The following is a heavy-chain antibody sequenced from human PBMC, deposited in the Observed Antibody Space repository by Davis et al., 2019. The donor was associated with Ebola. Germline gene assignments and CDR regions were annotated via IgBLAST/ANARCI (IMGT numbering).Heavy chain of an antibody. V-gene: IGHV1-46*01. CDR1: GYTFTSYY. J-gene: IGHJ4*02. CDR3: ARERRPYIAAAGTDY. CDR2: INPSGGST. Sequence: AASVKVSCKASGYTFTSYYMHWVRQAPGQGLEWMGIINPSGGSTSYAQKFQGRVTMTRDTSTSTVYMELSSLRSEDTAVYYCARERRPYIAAAGTDYWGQGTLVTVSS. D-gene: IGHD6-13*01.